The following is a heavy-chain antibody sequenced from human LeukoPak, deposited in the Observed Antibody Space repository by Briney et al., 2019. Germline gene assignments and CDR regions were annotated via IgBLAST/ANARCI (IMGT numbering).Heavy chain of an antibody. CDR3: ARDTRFGY. V-gene: IGHV4-59*01. CDR2: IYYNGIT. J-gene: IGHJ4*02. D-gene: IGHD3-16*01. Sequence: SETLSLTCTVSGGSMRSYYWNWIRQSPGKGLEWIGYIYYNGITNYNPSLKSRVTISVDTSKNQFSLRLNSVTAADTAVYYCARDTRFGYWGQGTLVTVSS. CDR1: GGSMRSYY.